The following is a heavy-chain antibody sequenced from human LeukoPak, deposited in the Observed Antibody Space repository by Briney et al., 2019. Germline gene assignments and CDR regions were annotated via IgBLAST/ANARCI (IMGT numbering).Heavy chain of an antibody. CDR2: ISAYNGNT. CDR1: GYTSTSYG. V-gene: IGHV1-18*01. D-gene: IGHD3-3*01. CDR3: ARAKGPPYYDFWSGYYFDY. J-gene: IGHJ4*02. Sequence: SVKVSCKSSGYTSTSYGISWVRQAPGQGLEWMGWISAYNGNTNYAQKLQGRVTMTTDTSTSTAYMELRSLRSDDTAVYYCARAKGPPYYDFWSGYYFDYWGQGTLVTVSS.